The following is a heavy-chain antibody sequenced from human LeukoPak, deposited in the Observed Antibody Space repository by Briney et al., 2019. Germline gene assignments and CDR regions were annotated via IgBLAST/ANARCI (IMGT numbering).Heavy chain of an antibody. Sequence: SETLSLTCAVYGGSFSGYYWSWIRQPPGKGLEWIGEINHSGSTNYNPSLKSRVTISVDTSKNQFSLKLSPVTAADTAVYYCARRRIRYCSGGSCYKNWFDPWGQGTLVTVSS. CDR1: GGSFSGYY. V-gene: IGHV4-34*01. J-gene: IGHJ5*02. D-gene: IGHD2-15*01. CDR3: ARRRIRYCSGGSCYKNWFDP. CDR2: INHSGST.